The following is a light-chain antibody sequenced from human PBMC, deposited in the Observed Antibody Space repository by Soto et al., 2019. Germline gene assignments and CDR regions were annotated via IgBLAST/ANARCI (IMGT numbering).Light chain of an antibody. CDR2: DAS. J-gene: IGKJ5*01. CDR1: QDINIY. CDR3: QQYESLPIT. V-gene: IGKV1-33*01. Sequence: DIQMTQSPSSLFASVGDRVTITCQATQDINIYLNWYQQKPGKAPNLLIYDASNLEIGVPSRFSGSGSGTHLTFTISSLQTEDIGTYYCQQYESLPITFGRGTRLEIK.